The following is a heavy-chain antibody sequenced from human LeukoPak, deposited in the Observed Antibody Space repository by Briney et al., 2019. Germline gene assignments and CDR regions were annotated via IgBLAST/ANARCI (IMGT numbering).Heavy chain of an antibody. D-gene: IGHD3-22*01. V-gene: IGHV3-30*18. J-gene: IGHJ4*02. CDR3: AKEEGRGYYDSSGYYRPPHFDY. Sequence: GGSLRLSCAASGFTFSSYGMHWVRQAPGKGLEWVAVISYDGSNKYYADSVKGRFTISRDNSKNTLYLQMNSLRAEDTAVYYCAKEEGRGYYDSSGYYRPPHFDYWGQGTLVTVSS. CDR1: GFTFSSYG. CDR2: ISYDGSNK.